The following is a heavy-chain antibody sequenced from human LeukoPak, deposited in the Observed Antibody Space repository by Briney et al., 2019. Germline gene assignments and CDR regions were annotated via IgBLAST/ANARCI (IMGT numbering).Heavy chain of an antibody. Sequence: PSETLSLTCAVYGGSFSGYYWSWIRQPPGKGLEWIGEINHSGSTNYNPSLKSRVTISVDTSKNQFSMKLSSVTAADTAVAYCERRKRGYSDYWGKGTLVTVSS. CDR1: GGSFSGYY. CDR2: INHSGST. J-gene: IGHJ4*01. D-gene: IGHD3-22*01. V-gene: IGHV4-34*01. CDR3: ERRKRGYSDY.